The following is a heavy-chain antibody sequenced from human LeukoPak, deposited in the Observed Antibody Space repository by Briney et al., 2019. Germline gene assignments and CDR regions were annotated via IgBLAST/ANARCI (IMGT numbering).Heavy chain of an antibody. V-gene: IGHV3-21*01. Sequence: GESLRLSCAASGFTFDTYRMNWVRQAPGKGLEWVSSISASGPYIYYADSLKGRFTISRDNTKNSLFLQMNSLRAEDTAVYYCARDSPGTTASDYWGQGTLVTVSS. CDR1: GFTFDTYR. D-gene: IGHD1-1*01. CDR2: ISASGPYI. CDR3: ARDSPGTTASDY. J-gene: IGHJ4*02.